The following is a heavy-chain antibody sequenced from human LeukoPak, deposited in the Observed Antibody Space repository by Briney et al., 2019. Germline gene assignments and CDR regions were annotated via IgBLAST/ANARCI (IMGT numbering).Heavy chain of an antibody. Sequence: SETLSLICTVSGASISSYYWSWIRQPPGKGLEWIGDICYSGSIKYNPSLKSRVTMSVDTSKNQFSLKLSSVTAADTAIYYCARENPSGYYNRPIDYWGQGTLVTVSS. D-gene: IGHD3-22*01. CDR3: ARENPSGYYNRPIDY. V-gene: IGHV4-59*01. CDR2: ICYSGSI. J-gene: IGHJ4*02. CDR1: GASISSYY.